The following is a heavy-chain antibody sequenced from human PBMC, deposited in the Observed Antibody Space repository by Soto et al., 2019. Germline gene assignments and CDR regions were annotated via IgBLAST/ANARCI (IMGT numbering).Heavy chain of an antibody. V-gene: IGHV1-24*01. CDR3: ATVSAGTTFDYYYGMDV. Sequence: ASVKVSCKVSGYTLTELSMHWVRQAPGKGLEWMGGFDPEGGETIYAQKFQGRVTMTEDTSTDTAYMELSSLRSEDTAVYYCATVSAGTTFDYYYGMDVWGQGTTVTVSS. D-gene: IGHD1-1*01. J-gene: IGHJ6*02. CDR2: FDPEGGET. CDR1: GYTLTELS.